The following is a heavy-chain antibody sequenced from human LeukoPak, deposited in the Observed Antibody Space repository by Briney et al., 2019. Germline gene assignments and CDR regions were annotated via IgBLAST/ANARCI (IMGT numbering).Heavy chain of an antibody. CDR3: ARGRGVIKGGYCYVMDV. D-gene: IGHD3-10*01. Sequence: ASVKVSCKASGYTFTGYYIHWVRQAPGQGLEWMGWINPNSGGTNLAQNFQGRVTMTRDTSISTAYMELSRLRSDDTAVYYCARGRGVIKGGYCYVMDVWGQGTTVTVSS. J-gene: IGHJ6*02. CDR1: GYTFTGYY. V-gene: IGHV1-2*02. CDR2: INPNSGGT.